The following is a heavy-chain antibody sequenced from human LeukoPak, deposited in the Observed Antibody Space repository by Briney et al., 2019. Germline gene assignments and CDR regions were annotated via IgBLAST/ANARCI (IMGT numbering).Heavy chain of an antibody. D-gene: IGHD6-19*01. CDR2: ISYDGSNK. J-gene: IGHJ4*02. Sequence: GGSLRLSCAASGFTFSDYLMDWVRQAPGKGLEWVAVISYDGSNKYYADSVKGRFTISRDNSKNTLYLQMNSLRAEDTAVYYCARLYGGLIAVAGTLDYWGQGTLVTVSS. CDR1: GFTFSDYL. V-gene: IGHV3-30*03. CDR3: ARLYGGLIAVAGTLDY.